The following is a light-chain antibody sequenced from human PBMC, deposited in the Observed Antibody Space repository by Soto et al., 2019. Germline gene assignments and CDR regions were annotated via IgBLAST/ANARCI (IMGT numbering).Light chain of an antibody. CDR3: QQSXXTXT. J-gene: IGKJ1*01. CDR1: QSVGNF. V-gene: IGKV1-39*01. CDR2: AAS. Sequence: DIQMTQSPSSLSASVGDRVTITCRASQSVGNFLNWYQQKPGLPPKYLIYAASNLQSGVPSRFSGSGSGTDFXXXISNLQPEDFATYYCQQSXXTXTFGQGXKXXV.